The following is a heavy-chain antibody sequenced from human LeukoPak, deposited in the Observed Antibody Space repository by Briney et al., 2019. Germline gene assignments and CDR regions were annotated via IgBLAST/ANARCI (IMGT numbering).Heavy chain of an antibody. D-gene: IGHD6-13*01. V-gene: IGHV1-2*02. J-gene: IGHJ5*02. CDR2: INPNSGGT. Sequence: ASVKVSCKTSGYSFTDYYVHWVRQAPGQGLEWMGWINPNSGGTKYAQKFQGRVTMTSDTSTTTAYMELSSLRSDDTAVYYCAKARRISPAGTDWFDPWGQGTLVTVSS. CDR3: AKARRISPAGTDWFDP. CDR1: GYSFTDYY.